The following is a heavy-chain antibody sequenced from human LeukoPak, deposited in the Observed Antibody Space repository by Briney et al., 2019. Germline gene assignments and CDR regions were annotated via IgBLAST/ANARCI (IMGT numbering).Heavy chain of an antibody. V-gene: IGHV3-21*01. CDR2: ISSSSSYI. J-gene: IGHJ6*04. Sequence: PGGSLRLSCAASGFTFSSYSMNWVRQAPGKGLEWVSSISSSSSYIYYADSVKGRFTISRDNAKNSLYLQMNSLRAEDTAVYYCARYDYGDYHDHYGIDVWGKGTTVTVSS. CDR1: GFTFSSYS. D-gene: IGHD4-17*01. CDR3: ARYDYGDYHDHYGIDV.